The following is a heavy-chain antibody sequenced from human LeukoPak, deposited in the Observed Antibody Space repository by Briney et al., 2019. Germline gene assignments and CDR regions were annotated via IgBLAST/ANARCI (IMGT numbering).Heavy chain of an antibody. CDR1: GGSISSSNW. CDR2: IYHSGST. J-gene: IGHJ4*02. CDR3: ARAPEDYGSGSYHDY. D-gene: IGHD3-10*01. V-gene: IGHV4-4*02. Sequence: SETLSLTCAVSGGSISSSNWWGWVRQPPGKGLEWIGEIYHSGSTNYNPSLKSRVTISVDKSKNQSSLKLSSVTAADTAVYYCARAPEDYGSGSYHDYWAREPWSPSPQ.